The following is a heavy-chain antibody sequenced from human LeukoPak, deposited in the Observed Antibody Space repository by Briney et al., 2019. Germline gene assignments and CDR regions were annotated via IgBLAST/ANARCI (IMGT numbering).Heavy chain of an antibody. D-gene: IGHD3-22*01. Sequence: GGSLRLSCAASGFTFSSYAMSWVRQAPGKGLEWVSTISDSGSSTYYADSVKGRFTISRDNSKNTLYLQMNSLRAEDTAVYYCATTAADSVKYYYDSSGSEDWGQGTLVTVSS. J-gene: IGHJ4*02. V-gene: IGHV3-23*01. CDR2: ISDSGSST. CDR3: ATTAADSVKYYYDSSGSED. CDR1: GFTFSSYA.